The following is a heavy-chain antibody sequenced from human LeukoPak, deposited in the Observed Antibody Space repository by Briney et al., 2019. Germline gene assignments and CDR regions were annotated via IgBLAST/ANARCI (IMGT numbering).Heavy chain of an antibody. Sequence: SETLSLTCTVSGGSISSYYWSWIRQPPGKGLEWIGYISYSGSTNYNPSLKSRVTMSVDTSKNQFSLKLNSVTAADTAVYYCARLSGVATITDWGQGNLVTVSS. J-gene: IGHJ4*02. CDR3: ARLSGVATITD. V-gene: IGHV4-59*08. CDR2: ISYSGST. D-gene: IGHD5-24*01. CDR1: GGSISSYY.